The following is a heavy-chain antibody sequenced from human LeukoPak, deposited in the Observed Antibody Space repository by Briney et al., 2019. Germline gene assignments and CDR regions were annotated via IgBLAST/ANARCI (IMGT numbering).Heavy chain of an antibody. CDR1: GITVSSNY. D-gene: IGHD2-15*01. V-gene: IGHV3-66*01. Sequence: PGGSLRLSCAASGITVSSNYMSWVRQAPGKGLEWVSVIYSGGSTYYADSVKGRFTISRDNSKNTLYLQMKSLRAEDTAVYYGARVIGATWFDPWGQGTLVTVSS. J-gene: IGHJ5*02. CDR3: ARVIGATWFDP. CDR2: IYSGGST.